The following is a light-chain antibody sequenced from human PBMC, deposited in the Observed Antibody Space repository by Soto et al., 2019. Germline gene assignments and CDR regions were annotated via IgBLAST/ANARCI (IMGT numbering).Light chain of an antibody. CDR2: GAS. CDR3: QQTHSVPYT. V-gene: IGKV1-39*01. CDR1: QVIISY. Sequence: DIQMTQSPSSLSASAGDRVTITCRSSQVIISYVCWYQQKPGQAPRLLVIGASTLRTGVPSRFSGSGSGTDFALTITNLQAEDPASYYCQQTHSVPYTFGQGTRLEI. J-gene: IGKJ2*01.